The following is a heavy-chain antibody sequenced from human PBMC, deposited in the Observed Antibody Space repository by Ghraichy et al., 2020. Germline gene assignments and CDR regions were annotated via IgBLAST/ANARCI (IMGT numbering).Heavy chain of an antibody. D-gene: IGHD3-10*01. CDR1: GFTFSGSA. V-gene: IGHV3-73*01. J-gene: IGHJ4*02. CDR2: IRSKANNYAT. CDR3: TSGDGTLVRGPGH. Sequence: GGSLRLSCAASGFTFSGSAMHWVRQASGKGLEWVGRIRSKANNYATAYAASVKGRFTISGDDSKNTAYLQMNSLKTEDTAVYYCTSGDGTLVRGPGHWGQGTLVTVSS.